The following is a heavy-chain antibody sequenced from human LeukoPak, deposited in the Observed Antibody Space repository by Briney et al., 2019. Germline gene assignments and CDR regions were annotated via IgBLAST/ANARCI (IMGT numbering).Heavy chain of an antibody. CDR3: AKGSGAGFGEARFDY. CDR1: GGSISSSNW. Sequence: SETLSLTCAVSGGSISSSNWWSWVRQPPGKGLEWIGEIYHSGSTNYNPSLKSRVTISVDKSKNQFSLKLSSVTAADTAVYYCAKGSGAGFGEARFDYWGQGTLVTVSS. J-gene: IGHJ4*02. CDR2: IYHSGST. V-gene: IGHV4-4*02. D-gene: IGHD3-10*01.